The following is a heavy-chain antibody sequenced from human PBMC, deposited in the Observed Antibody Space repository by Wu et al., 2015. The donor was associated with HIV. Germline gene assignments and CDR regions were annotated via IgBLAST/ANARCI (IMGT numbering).Heavy chain of an antibody. Sequence: QVHLVQSGAEVKKPGASVKVSCKASGYTFTDYYVHWVRQAPGQGLEWMGWFNPNSGGAHFGLDFQGRRHHDRDDSISTVYMELTRRWHLADTVHLFTGAREGTVVPTTSCHFVHWGRGTAGSPSP. CDR1: GYTFTDYY. V-gene: IGHV1-2*02. J-gene: IGHJ4*01. D-gene: IGHD2-2*01. CDR2: FNPNSGGA. CDR3: GAREGTVVPTTSCHFVH.